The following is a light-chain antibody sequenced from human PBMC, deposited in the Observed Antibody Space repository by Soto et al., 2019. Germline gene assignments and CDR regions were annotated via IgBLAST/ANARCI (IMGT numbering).Light chain of an antibody. CDR1: SSDVGDYKY. CDR3: STYTTGRTLV. V-gene: IGLV2-14*01. Sequence: QPVLTQPASVSGSPGQSITISCTGTSSDVGDYKYVSWYQRHPGKAPKALIYEVSNRPSGVSNRFSGSKSGNTASLSISGLHAEDEADYYCSTYTTGRTLVFGPGTKLTVL. CDR2: EVS. J-gene: IGLJ1*01.